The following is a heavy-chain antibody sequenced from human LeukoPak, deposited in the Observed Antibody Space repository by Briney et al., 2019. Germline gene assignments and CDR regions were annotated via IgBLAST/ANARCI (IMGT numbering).Heavy chain of an antibody. J-gene: IGHJ5*02. Sequence: GESLQISCKGSGYSFTSYWIGWVRQMPGKGLEWMGIIYPGDSDTRYSPSFQGQVTISADKSISTAYLQWSSLKASDTAMYYCARLTYYYDSSGYSWFDPWGQGTLVTVSS. CDR2: IYPGDSDT. CDR1: GYSFTSYW. CDR3: ARLTYYYDSSGYSWFDP. V-gene: IGHV5-51*01. D-gene: IGHD3-22*01.